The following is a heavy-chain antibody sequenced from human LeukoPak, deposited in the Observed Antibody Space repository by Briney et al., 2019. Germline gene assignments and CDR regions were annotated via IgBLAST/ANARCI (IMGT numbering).Heavy chain of an antibody. CDR1: GGTFSSYA. J-gene: IGHJ4*02. V-gene: IGHV1-69*06. Sequence: ASVKVSCKASGGTFSSYAISWVRQAPGQGVEWMGGIIPIFGTANYAQKFQGRVTITADKSTSTAYMELSSLRSEDTAVYYCARDGDYNPLDYWGQGTLVTVSS. D-gene: IGHD4-17*01. CDR3: ARDGDYNPLDY. CDR2: IIPIFGTA.